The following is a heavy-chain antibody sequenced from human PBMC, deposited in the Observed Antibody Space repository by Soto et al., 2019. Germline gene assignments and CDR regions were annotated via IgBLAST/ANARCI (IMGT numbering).Heavy chain of an antibody. V-gene: IGHV1-69*01. D-gene: IGHD2-2*01. CDR2: IIPIFGTA. CDR3: ARPIVVVPAAADYYYGMDV. J-gene: IGHJ6*02. Sequence: QVQLVQSGTEVKKPGSSVKVSCKASGGTFSSYAISWVRQAPGQGLEWMGGIIPIFGTANYAQKFQGRVTITADESTSTAYMELSSLRSEDTAVYYCARPIVVVPAAADYYYGMDVWGQWTTVTVSS. CDR1: GGTFSSYA.